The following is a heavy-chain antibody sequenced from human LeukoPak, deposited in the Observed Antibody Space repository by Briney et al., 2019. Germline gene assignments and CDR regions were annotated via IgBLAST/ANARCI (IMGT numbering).Heavy chain of an antibody. J-gene: IGHJ3*02. D-gene: IGHD3-9*01. Sequence: SETLSLTCTVSGGSISSYYWRWIRQPPGKGLEWIGYIYYNGSTNYYPSLNSRVTISVDPSKNHIALKLRSVIASDTAAYYCAGHKRSIKCAFDIWGEETLVTLSS. CDR3: AGHKRSIKCAFDI. CDR2: IYYNGST. V-gene: IGHV4-59*01. CDR1: GGSISSYY.